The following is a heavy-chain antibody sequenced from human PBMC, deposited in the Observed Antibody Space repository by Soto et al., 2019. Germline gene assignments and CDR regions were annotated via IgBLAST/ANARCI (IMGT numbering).Heavy chain of an antibody. D-gene: IGHD6-13*01. CDR3: ARALGAAAGTDDYYYGMDV. CDR2: IIPIFGTA. J-gene: IGHJ6*02. Sequence: QVQLVQSGAEVKKPGSSVKVSCKASGVTFSSYAISWVRQAPGQGLEWMGGIIPIFGTANYAQKFQGRVTITADESTSTAYMELSSLRSEDTAVYYCARALGAAAGTDDYYYGMDVWGQGTTVTVSS. V-gene: IGHV1-69*01. CDR1: GVTFSSYA.